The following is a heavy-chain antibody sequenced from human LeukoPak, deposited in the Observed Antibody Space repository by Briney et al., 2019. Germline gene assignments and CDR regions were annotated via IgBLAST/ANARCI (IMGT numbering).Heavy chain of an antibody. CDR1: GFTFGDHA. CDR2: IRSKAYGGTT. CDR3: ARGPIYLWLYYGMDV. J-gene: IGHJ6*02. D-gene: IGHD5-18*01. Sequence: PGGSLRVSCTGSGFTFGDHATSWVRQAPGKGLEWVGFIRSKAYGGTTEYAASVKGRFSISRDDSNNIAYLQMSSLESEDTAVYFCARGPIYLWLYYGMDVWGQGTTVTVSS. V-gene: IGHV3-49*04.